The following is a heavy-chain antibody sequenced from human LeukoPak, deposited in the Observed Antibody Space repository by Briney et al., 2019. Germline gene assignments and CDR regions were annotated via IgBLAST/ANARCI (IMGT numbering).Heavy chain of an antibody. CDR1: GFTFGSYW. Sequence: GGSLRLSCAASGFTFGSYWMTWVRQAPGKGLEWVANIKQDETEKYYVDSVKGRFTISRDNAKNSLYLQMNSLRAEDTAVYYCARDSYGYYYYHYIDVWGKGTTVTVSS. D-gene: IGHD4-17*01. J-gene: IGHJ6*03. V-gene: IGHV3-7*01. CDR2: IKQDETEK. CDR3: ARDSYGYYYYHYIDV.